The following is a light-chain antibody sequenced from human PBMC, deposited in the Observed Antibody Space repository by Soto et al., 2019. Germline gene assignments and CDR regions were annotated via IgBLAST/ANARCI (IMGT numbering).Light chain of an antibody. CDR2: KAS. CDR3: QQYNSYPWT. V-gene: IGKV1-5*03. CDR1: QTISSW. J-gene: IGKJ1*01. Sequence: DIQMTQSPSTLSASVEDRVTITCRASQTISSWLAWYQQKPGKAPKLLIYKASSLESGVPSRSSGSGSGTEFTLTISSLQPDDFATYYCQQYNSYPWTFGQGTKVEIK.